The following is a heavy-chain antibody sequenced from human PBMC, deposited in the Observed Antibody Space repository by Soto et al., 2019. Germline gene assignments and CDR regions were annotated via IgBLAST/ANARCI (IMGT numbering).Heavy chain of an antibody. CDR3: ARLVVVSPVANV. V-gene: IGHV4-39*01. CDR2: VLYDGTT. D-gene: IGHD2-2*01. Sequence: QLQLQESGPGPVKPSGTLSLTCTVSGGAINTNNYYWGWVRQPPGKGLEWIGSVLYDGTTYYSPSLKSRVTISLATSRTQFSLKLNSVTAADTAVYYCARLVVVSPVANVWGQGTLVTVSS. J-gene: IGHJ4*02. CDR1: GGAINTNNYY.